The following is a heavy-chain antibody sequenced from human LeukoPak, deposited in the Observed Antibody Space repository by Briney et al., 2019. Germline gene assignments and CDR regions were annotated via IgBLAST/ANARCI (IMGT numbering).Heavy chain of an antibody. CDR2: IKQDGSEK. J-gene: IGHJ4*02. V-gene: IGHV3-7*01. CDR1: GFTFSSYW. CDR3: ARECSSGWYDY. D-gene: IGHD6-19*01. Sequence: GGSLRLSCAASGFTFSSYWMSWVRQAPGKGLEWVANIKQDGSEKYYVDSVKGRFTISRDNAKDSLYLQMNSLRAGDTAVYYCARECSSGWYDYWGQGTLVTVSS.